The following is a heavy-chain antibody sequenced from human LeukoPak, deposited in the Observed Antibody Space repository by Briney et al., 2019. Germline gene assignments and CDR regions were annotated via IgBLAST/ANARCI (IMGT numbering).Heavy chain of an antibody. D-gene: IGHD3-3*01. CDR1: GFTFSSYS. J-gene: IGHJ6*03. Sequence: GGSLGLSCAASGFTFSSYSMNWVRQAPGKGLEWVSSISSSSSYIYYADSVKGRFTISRDNAKNSLYLQMNSLRAEDTAVYYCARGRGEFWSGYRYYYYYYYMDVWGKGTTVTVSS. CDR2: ISSSSSYI. V-gene: IGHV3-21*01. CDR3: ARGRGEFWSGYRYYYYYYYMDV.